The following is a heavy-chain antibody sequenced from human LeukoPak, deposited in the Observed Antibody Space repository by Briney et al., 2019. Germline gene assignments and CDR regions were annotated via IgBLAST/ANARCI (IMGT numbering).Heavy chain of an antibody. CDR1: GGSISSNY. D-gene: IGHD6-19*01. V-gene: IGHV4-59*05. CDR3: ARRVVAGPFDY. Sequence: SETLSLTCTVSGGSISSNYWSWIRQPPGKGLEWIGSIYYSGSTYYNPSLKSRVTISVDMSENQFSLKLSSVTAADTAVYFCARRVVAGPFDYWGQGTLVTVSS. CDR2: IYYSGST. J-gene: IGHJ4*02.